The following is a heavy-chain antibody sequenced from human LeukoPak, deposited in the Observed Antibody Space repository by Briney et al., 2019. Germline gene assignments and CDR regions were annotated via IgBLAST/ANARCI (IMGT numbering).Heavy chain of an antibody. V-gene: IGHV5-51*01. J-gene: IGHJ3*01. D-gene: IGHD1-26*01. CDR1: GYSFTSYC. CDR3: GMSGDRVPLQDDVFDV. Sequence: GESLKISCKVSGYSFTSYCIGRVRQMPGKGLEWTGIIYPGDSGPTYSPSFQGQVTISVDKSINTAYLQWSSLQASDTGMYYCGMSGDRVPLQDDVFDVWGQGTMVTVS. CDR2: IYPGDSGP.